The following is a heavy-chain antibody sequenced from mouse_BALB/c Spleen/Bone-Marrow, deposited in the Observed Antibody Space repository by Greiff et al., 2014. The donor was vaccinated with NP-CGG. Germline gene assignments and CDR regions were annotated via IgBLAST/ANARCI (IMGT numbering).Heavy chain of an antibody. V-gene: IGHV1-4*01. CDR3: ARPKGFALDY. Sequence: VNVVESGAELASPGALVKMSCKASGYTFTDYTIQWVKQRPGQGLEWIGYVNPRSGYANYNQKFKDKATLTADKSSSTAFMQLSSLTSEDSAVYYCARPKGFALDYWGQGTALTVSS. CDR2: VNPRSGYA. J-gene: IGHJ2*01. CDR1: GYTFTDYT.